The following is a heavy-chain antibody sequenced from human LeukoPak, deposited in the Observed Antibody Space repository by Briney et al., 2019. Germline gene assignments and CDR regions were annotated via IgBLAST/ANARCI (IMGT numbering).Heavy chain of an antibody. D-gene: IGHD2-15*01. Sequence: PGGSLRLSCAASGFTVSSNYMSWVRQAPGKGLEWVSVIYSGGSTYYAGSVKGRFTISRDNAKNSLYLQMNSLRAEDTAVYYCARDRGDAYCSGGSCYSDIWGQGTMVTVSS. CDR3: ARDRGDAYCSGGSCYSDI. V-gene: IGHV3-53*01. CDR2: IYSGGST. CDR1: GFTVSSNY. J-gene: IGHJ3*02.